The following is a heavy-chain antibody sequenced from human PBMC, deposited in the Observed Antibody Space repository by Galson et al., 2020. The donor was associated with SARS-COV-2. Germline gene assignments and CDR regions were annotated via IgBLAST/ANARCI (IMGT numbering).Heavy chain of an antibody. Sequence: TGGSLRLSCAASGFTFSSYAMSWVRQAPGKGLEWVSAISGSGGSTYYADSVKGRFTISRDNSKNTLYLQMNSLRAEDTAVYYCAKGERITMIVVVTVFDYGGQGTLVTVSS. D-gene: IGHD3-22*01. V-gene: IGHV3-23*01. CDR3: AKGERITMIVVVTVFDY. CDR1: GFTFSSYA. CDR2: ISGSGGST. J-gene: IGHJ4*02.